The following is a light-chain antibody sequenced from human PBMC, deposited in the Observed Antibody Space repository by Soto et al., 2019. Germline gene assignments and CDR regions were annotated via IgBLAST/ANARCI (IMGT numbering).Light chain of an antibody. J-gene: IGLJ2*01. V-gene: IGLV2-18*02. CDR3: SSYTTSSTFVI. CDR1: SSDVGTYNR. CDR2: EVT. Sequence: QSALTQPPSVSGSPGQSVTISCTGTSSDVGTYNRVSWYQQSPGTGPKLMIYEVTNRPSGVPDRFSGSKSGNTASLTISGLLADDEADYYCSSYTTSSTFVIFGGGTKLTVL.